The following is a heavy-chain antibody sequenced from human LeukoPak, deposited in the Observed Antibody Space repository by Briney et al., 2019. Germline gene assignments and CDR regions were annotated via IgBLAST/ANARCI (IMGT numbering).Heavy chain of an antibody. CDR2: VSHSGST. D-gene: IGHD4-17*01. J-gene: IGHJ3*02. V-gene: IGHV4-38-2*02. CDR1: GYSISSDYY. Sequence: MSSETLSLTCTVSGYSISSDYYWGWIRQPPGKGLEWIASVSHSGSTNYNPSLKSRVTISVDTSKNQFSLKLSSVTAADTAVYYCARGGREYGDYIIVSAFDIWGQGTMVTVSS. CDR3: ARGGREYGDYIIVSAFDI.